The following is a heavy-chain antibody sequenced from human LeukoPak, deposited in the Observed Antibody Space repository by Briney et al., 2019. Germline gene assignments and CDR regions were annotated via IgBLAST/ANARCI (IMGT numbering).Heavy chain of an antibody. J-gene: IGHJ3*02. CDR1: GYTFTSYY. CDR3: ARIRDGYNDAYDI. CDR2: INPSDGST. V-gene: IGHV1-46*01. D-gene: IGHD5-24*01. Sequence: ASVKVSCKASGYTFTSYYIHLVRQAPGQGFEWMAIINPSDGSTTNSQKFQGRVTMTRDTSTSTVYMELSGLRSEDTALYYCARIRDGYNDAYDIWGQGTMVTVSS.